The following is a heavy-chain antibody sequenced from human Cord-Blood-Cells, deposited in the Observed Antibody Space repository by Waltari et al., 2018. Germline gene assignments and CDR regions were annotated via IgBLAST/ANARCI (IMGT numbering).Heavy chain of an antibody. CDR3: ARVGWMTSYYFDY. CDR1: GGTFSSFA. V-gene: IGHV1-69*10. J-gene: IGHJ4*02. CDR2: IIPSLGIA. Sequence: QVQLVQSGAEVKKPGSSVKVSCKASGGTFSSFAISWVRQAPGQGLEWMGGIIPSLGIANDAQKFQGRVTITADKSTSTAYMELSSLRSEDTAVYYCARVGWMTSYYFDYWGQGTLVTVSS. D-gene: IGHD4-17*01.